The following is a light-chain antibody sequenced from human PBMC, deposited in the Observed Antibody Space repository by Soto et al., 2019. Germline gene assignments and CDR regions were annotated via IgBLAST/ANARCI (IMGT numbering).Light chain of an antibody. CDR1: QDIGIF. V-gene: IGKV3-11*01. CDR2: NAS. J-gene: IGKJ4*01. CDR3: QQRYDWPPLT. Sequence: EIVLTQSPATLSLSPGERATLSCRASQDIGIFLAWYQQKPGQAPRLLIYNASNRATGIPTRFSGSGSGTDFTLTISSLGPEDFAVYYCQQRYDWPPLTFGGGTKVEIK.